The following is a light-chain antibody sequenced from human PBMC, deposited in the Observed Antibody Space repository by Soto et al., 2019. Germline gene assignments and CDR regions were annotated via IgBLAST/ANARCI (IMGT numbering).Light chain of an antibody. CDR1: SSNIGAGHA. V-gene: IGLV1-40*01. CDR3: QSYDDRLSGWV. CDR2: GNS. J-gene: IGLJ3*02. Sequence: QSVLTQPPSVSGAPGQRVTISCTGSSSNIGAGHALHWYQHLPGAAPKLLMYGNSDRPAGVPDRFSGSKSGTSATLAITGVQPEDEADYYCQSYDDRLSGWVFGGGTKLTVL.